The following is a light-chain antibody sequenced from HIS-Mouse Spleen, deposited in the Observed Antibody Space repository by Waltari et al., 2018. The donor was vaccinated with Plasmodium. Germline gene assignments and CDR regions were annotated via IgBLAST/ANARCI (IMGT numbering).Light chain of an antibody. Sequence: ELVLTQSPPTLSLSPGDRPTLPRRASQGVTSYLAWYQQNPGQAPRLLIYDASNRATGIPARFSGSGSGTDFTLTISSRGPEDCAVDYCQQRSDWLTLGGGTKVEMK. J-gene: IGKJ4*01. V-gene: IGKV3-11*01. CDR3: QQRSDWLT. CDR1: QGVTSY. CDR2: DAS.